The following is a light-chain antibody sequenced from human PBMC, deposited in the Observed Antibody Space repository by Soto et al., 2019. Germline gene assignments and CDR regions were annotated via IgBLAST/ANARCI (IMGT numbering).Light chain of an antibody. Sequence: IVFTQSPATLALSPVESATRSFMASQSVSSSLAWYQQKPGQAPRLLIYDASNRATGIPARFSGSGSGTDFTLTISSLEPEDFAVYYCQQYNNWPRITCGQGTQRDIK. CDR1: QSVSSS. V-gene: IGKV3-11*01. CDR3: QQYNNWPRIT. J-gene: IGKJ5*01. CDR2: DAS.